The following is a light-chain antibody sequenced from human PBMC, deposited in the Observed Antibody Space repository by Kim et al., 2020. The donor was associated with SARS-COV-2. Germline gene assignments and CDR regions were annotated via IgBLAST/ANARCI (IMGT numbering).Light chain of an antibody. V-gene: IGLV7-46*01. CDR3: LLSYSGAWV. Sequence: PGGAVTLTCGSSTGAVTSGHYPYWFQKKPGQAPRTLIYETSNKHSWTPARFSGSLLGGKAALTLSGAQPEDEAEYYCLLSYSGAWVFGGGTQLTVL. J-gene: IGLJ3*02. CDR2: ETS. CDR1: TGAVTSGHY.